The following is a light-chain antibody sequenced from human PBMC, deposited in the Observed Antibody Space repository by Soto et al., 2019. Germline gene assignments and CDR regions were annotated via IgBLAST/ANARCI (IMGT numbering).Light chain of an antibody. CDR2: GNS. J-gene: IGLJ1*01. Sequence: QSVLTQPPSLSGAPGQTVTISCTGSSFNIWAGYDVHWYQQLPGTAPKLLIYGNSNRPSGVPDRFSGSKSGTSASLAITGLQAEDEADYYCQSYNSSLTAYVFGTGTKLTVL. CDR3: QSYNSSLTAYV. CDR1: SFNIWAGYD. V-gene: IGLV1-40*01.